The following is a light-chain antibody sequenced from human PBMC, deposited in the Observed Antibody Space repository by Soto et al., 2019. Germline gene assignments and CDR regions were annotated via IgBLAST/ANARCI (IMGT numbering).Light chain of an antibody. CDR3: SSYTSSSTLDRV. Sequence: QSALTQPASVSGSPGQSITISCTGTSSDVGGYNYVSWYQQHPGKAPKLMIYDVSNRPSGVSNRFSGSKSGNTASLTISGLQAEDEADYYCSSYTSSSTLDRVFGGGPKLTVL. V-gene: IGLV2-14*01. CDR1: SSDVGGYNY. J-gene: IGLJ2*01. CDR2: DVS.